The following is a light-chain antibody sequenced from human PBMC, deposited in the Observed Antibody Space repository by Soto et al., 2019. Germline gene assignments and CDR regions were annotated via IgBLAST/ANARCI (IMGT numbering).Light chain of an antibody. CDR1: QSLLHRDGYNY. CDR2: LGS. V-gene: IGKV2-28*01. J-gene: IGKJ1*01. Sequence: DIVMTQSPLSLPVSPGEPGSISCRSSQSLLHRDGYNYLDWYLQKPGQSPQLLIYLGSNRASGVPDRFSGSGSGTDFTLKISRVEAEDVGVYYCMEGLQIPRTFGHGTKVEIK. CDR3: MEGLQIPRT.